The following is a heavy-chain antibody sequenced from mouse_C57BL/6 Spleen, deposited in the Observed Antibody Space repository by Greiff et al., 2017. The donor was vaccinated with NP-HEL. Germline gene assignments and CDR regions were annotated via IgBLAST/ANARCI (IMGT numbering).Heavy chain of an antibody. V-gene: IGHV1-82*01. J-gene: IGHJ2*01. CDR1: GYAFSSSW. Sequence: VQLQQSGPELVKPGASVKISCKASGYAFSSSWMNWVKQRPGKGLEWIGRIYPGDGDTNYNGKVKGKATLTADKSSSTAYMQLSSLTSEDSAVYFCARFITTVVAHFDYWGQGTTLTVSS. CDR3: ARFITTVVAHFDY. D-gene: IGHD1-1*01. CDR2: IYPGDGDT.